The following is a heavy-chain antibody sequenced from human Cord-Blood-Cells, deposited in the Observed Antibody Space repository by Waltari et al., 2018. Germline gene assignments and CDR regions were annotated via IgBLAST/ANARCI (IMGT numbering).Heavy chain of an antibody. CDR1: GYTSTGYY. J-gene: IGHJ5*02. V-gene: IGHV1-2*02. CDR3: ARDGSSGSYYRWFDP. Sequence: QVQLVQPGAEVKKPGASVKVSCKASGYTSTGYYMHWVRQATGQGLEWMGWINPNSGGTNYAQKFQGRVTMTRDTSISTAYMELSRLRSDDTAVYYCARDGSSGSYYRWFDPWGQGTLVTVSS. D-gene: IGHD1-26*01. CDR2: INPNSGGT.